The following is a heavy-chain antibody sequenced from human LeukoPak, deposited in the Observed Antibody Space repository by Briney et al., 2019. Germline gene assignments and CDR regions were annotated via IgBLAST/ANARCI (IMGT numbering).Heavy chain of an antibody. Sequence: VASVKVSCKVSGYTLTELSMHWVRQAPGKGLEWMGGFDAEDGETIYAQKFQGRVTMTEDTSTDTAYMELSSLRSEDTAVYYCATQFFAMVRGVISLDWFDPWGQGTLVTVSS. D-gene: IGHD3-10*01. V-gene: IGHV1-24*01. CDR1: GYTLTELS. J-gene: IGHJ5*02. CDR2: FDAEDGET. CDR3: ATQFFAMVRGVISLDWFDP.